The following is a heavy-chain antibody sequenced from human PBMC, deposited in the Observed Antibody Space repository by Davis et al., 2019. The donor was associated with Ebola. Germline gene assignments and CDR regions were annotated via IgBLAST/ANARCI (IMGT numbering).Heavy chain of an antibody. J-gene: IGHJ2*01. Sequence: ASVKVSCKASGYTFTSYGISWVRQAPGQGLEWMGWISAYNGNTNYAQKLQGRVTMTTDTSTSTAYMELRSLRSDDTAVYYCARGHLNYYDSSEGYFDLWGRGTLVTVSS. CDR3: ARGHLNYYDSSEGYFDL. V-gene: IGHV1-18*01. D-gene: IGHD3-22*01. CDR2: ISAYNGNT. CDR1: GYTFTSYG.